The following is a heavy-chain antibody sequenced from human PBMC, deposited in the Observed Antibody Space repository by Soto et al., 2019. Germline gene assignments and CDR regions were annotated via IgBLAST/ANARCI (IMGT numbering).Heavy chain of an antibody. Sequence: GASVKVSFKASGYTFTSYAMHWVRQAPGQRLEWMGWINAGNGNTKYSQKFQSRVTITRDTSASTAYMELSSLRSEDTAVYYCASSYCSGGSCSELYYYGMDVWGQGTTVTVSS. CDR2: INAGNGNT. CDR1: GYTFTSYA. J-gene: IGHJ6*02. CDR3: ASSYCSGGSCSELYYYGMDV. V-gene: IGHV1-3*01. D-gene: IGHD2-15*01.